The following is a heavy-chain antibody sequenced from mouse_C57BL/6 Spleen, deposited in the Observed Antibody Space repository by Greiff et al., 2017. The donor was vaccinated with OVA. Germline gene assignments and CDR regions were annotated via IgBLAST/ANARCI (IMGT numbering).Heavy chain of an antibody. J-gene: IGHJ4*01. CDR3: ARGGLRRGIYYYAMDY. CDR1: GFNIKDYY. Sequence: VQLQQSGAELVKPGASVKLSCTASGFNIKDYYMHWVKQRTEQGLEWIGRIDPEDGETKYAPKFQGKATITEDTSSNTAYLQLISLTAEDTAVYYCARGGLRRGIYYYAMDYWGQGTSVTVSS. D-gene: IGHD2-4*01. CDR2: IDPEDGET. V-gene: IGHV14-2*01.